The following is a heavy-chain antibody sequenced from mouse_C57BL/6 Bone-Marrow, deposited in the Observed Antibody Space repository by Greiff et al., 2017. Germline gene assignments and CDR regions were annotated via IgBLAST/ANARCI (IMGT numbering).Heavy chain of an antibody. CDR1: GYTFTSYW. CDR2: IYPGSGST. J-gene: IGHJ2*01. Sequence: VQLQQPGAELVKPGASVKMSCKASGYTFTSYWITWVKQRPGQGLEWIGDIYPGSGSTNYNEKFKGKATLTVDTSSSTAYMQLSGLTSEDSAVYYCARGDYGSSVFDYWGQGTTLTVSS. D-gene: IGHD1-1*01. V-gene: IGHV1-55*01. CDR3: ARGDYGSSVFDY.